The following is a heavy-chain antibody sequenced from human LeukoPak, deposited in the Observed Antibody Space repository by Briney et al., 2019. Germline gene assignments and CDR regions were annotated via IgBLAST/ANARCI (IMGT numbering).Heavy chain of an antibody. Sequence: GGSLRLSCAASGFTFSSYKMNWVRQAPGKGLEWVSYISSSGSTIYYADSVKGRFTISRDNAKNSLYLQMNSLRAEDTAVYYCARTYNYGGNSDYWGQGTLVTVSS. V-gene: IGHV3-48*03. CDR1: GFTFSSYK. CDR3: ARTYNYGGNSDY. D-gene: IGHD4-23*01. CDR2: ISSSGSTI. J-gene: IGHJ4*02.